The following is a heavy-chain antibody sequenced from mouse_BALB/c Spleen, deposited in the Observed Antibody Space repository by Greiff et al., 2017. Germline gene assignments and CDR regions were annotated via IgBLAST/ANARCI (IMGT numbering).Heavy chain of an antibody. Sequence: VHVKQSGPELVKPGASVKMSCKASGYTFTSYVMHWVKQKPGQGLEWIGYINPYNDGTKYNEKFKGKATLTSDKSSSTAYMELSSLTSEDSAVYYCARSFITTVQDYWGQGTTLTVSS. D-gene: IGHD1-1*01. J-gene: IGHJ2*01. CDR3: ARSFITTVQDY. CDR2: INPYNDGT. V-gene: IGHV1-14*01. CDR1: GYTFTSYV.